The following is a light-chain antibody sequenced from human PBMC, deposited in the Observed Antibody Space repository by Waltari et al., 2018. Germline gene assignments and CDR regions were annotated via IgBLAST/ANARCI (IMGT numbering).Light chain of an antibody. CDR2: GAS. CDR1: QSVSSSY. CDR3: QQYGSSPYT. J-gene: IGKJ2*01. V-gene: IGKV3-20*01. Sequence: ELVLTQSPGTLSLSPGERAPLSCRARQSVSSSYLAWYQQKPGQAPRLLIYGASSRATGIPDRFSGSGSGTDFTLTISRLEPEDFAVYYCQQYGSSPYTFGQGTKLEIK.